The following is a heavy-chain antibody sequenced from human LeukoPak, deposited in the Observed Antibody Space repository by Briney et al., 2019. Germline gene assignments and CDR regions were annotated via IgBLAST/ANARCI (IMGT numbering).Heavy chain of an antibody. D-gene: IGHD6-19*01. Sequence: GGTLRLSCAASGYTFDDYGMSWVRRAPPRGLEWVSGINWHCGSTGYADSVKSRFTISRDNAKNSLYLQLNSVRAEDTALYYCARRGLVLAFDIWGQGTMVTVSS. J-gene: IGHJ3*02. V-gene: IGHV3-20*04. CDR3: ARRGLVLAFDI. CDR2: INWHCGST. CDR1: GYTFDDYG.